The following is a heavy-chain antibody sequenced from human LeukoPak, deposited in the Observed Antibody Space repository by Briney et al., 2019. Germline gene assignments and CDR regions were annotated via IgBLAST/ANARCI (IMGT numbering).Heavy chain of an antibody. CDR2: IKQDGSEK. J-gene: IGHJ4*02. CDR3: ARWRYSSGRYYDY. D-gene: IGHD3-22*01. CDR1: GFTFSSYW. Sequence: GGSLRLSCAASGFTFSSYWMSWVRQAPGKGLEWVANIKQDGSEKYYVDSVKGRFTISRDNAKNSLYLQMNSLRAEDTAVYYCARWRYSSGRYYDYWGQGTLVTVSS. V-gene: IGHV3-7*01.